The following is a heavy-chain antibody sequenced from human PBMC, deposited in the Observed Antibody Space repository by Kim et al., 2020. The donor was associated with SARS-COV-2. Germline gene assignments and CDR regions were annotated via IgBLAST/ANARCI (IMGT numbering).Heavy chain of an antibody. Sequence: GGSLRLSCAASGFTFDDYAMHWVRQAPGKGLEWVSGISWNSGSIGYADSVKGRFTISRDNAKNSLYLQMNSLRAEDTALYYCAKGVGYYDSSGYYYFDY. CDR1: GFTFDDYA. CDR3: AKGVGYYDSSGYYYFDY. D-gene: IGHD3-22*01. J-gene: IGHJ4*01. CDR2: ISWNSGSI. V-gene: IGHV3-9*01.